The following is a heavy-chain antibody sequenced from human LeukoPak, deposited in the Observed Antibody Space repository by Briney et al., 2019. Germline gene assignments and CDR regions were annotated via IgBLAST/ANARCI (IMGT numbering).Heavy chain of an antibody. D-gene: IGHD3-10*01. V-gene: IGHV3-21*01. Sequence: GGPLRLSCAASGFTFSSYSMNWVRQAPGKGLEWVSSISSSSSYIYYADSVKGRFTISRDNAKNSLYLQMNSLRAEDTAVYYCARVSYYGSGSYNLDYWGQGTLVTVSS. CDR3: ARVSYYGSGSYNLDY. CDR2: ISSSSSYI. J-gene: IGHJ4*02. CDR1: GFTFSSYS.